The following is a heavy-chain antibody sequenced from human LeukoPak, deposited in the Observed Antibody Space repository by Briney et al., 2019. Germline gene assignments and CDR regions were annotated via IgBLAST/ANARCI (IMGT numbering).Heavy chain of an antibody. CDR1: GYTFTSYY. CDR2: INPSGGST. V-gene: IGHV1-46*01. CDR3: ARGELRFKEFDY. J-gene: IGHJ4*02. Sequence: ASAKVSCKASGYTFTSYYMHWVRQAPGQGLEWIGIINPSGGSTSYAQKFQGRVTMTRDTSTSTVYMELSSLSSEDTAVYYCARGELRFKEFDYWGQGTLVTVSS. D-gene: IGHD3-3*01.